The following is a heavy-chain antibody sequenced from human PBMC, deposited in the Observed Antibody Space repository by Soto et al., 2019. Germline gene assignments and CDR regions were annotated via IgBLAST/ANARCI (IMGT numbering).Heavy chain of an antibody. CDR2: SRSKADGGTA. D-gene: IGHD3-9*01. V-gene: IGHV3-15*01. J-gene: IGHJ4*02. Sequence: EVQLVESGGGLVKSGGSLRLSCAASGFTFNNAWMSWVRQAPGKGLEWVGRSRSKADGGTAVYAAPVKGRFTISRDDSKNTLYLQMNSLKTEDTAVYYCTTDSRPYYDIWTGLDSWGQGTLVTVSS. CDR3: TTDSRPYYDIWTGLDS. CDR1: GFTFNNAW.